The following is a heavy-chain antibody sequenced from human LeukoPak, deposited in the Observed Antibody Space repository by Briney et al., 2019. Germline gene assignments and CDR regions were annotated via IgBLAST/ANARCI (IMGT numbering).Heavy chain of an antibody. Sequence: PGGSLRLSCAASGFTFSTYSMTWLRQAPGKGLEWVSSISSGSSDIFYADSVKRRFTISRDNAKYSLYLQVNSLRAEDTAVYYCARLTGVVNAFDYWGQGTLVTVSS. CDR1: GFTFSTYS. D-gene: IGHD5-18*01. J-gene: IGHJ4*02. CDR3: ARLTGVVNAFDY. CDR2: ISSGSSDI. V-gene: IGHV3-21*01.